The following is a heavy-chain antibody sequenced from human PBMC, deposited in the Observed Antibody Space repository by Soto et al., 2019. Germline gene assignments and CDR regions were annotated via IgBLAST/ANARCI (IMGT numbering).Heavy chain of an antibody. CDR3: ARDTAVCSSSWYWFAP. CDR2: INAGNGNT. D-gene: IGHD6-13*01. J-gene: IGHJ5*02. Sequence: QVQLVQSGAEVKKPGASVKVSCKASGYTFTSYAMHWVRQAPGQRLEWMGWINAGNGNTKYSQKFQGRVTITRDTSASTAYVELSGLSSDVTAVYYCARDTAVCSSSWYWFAPWCQGAMVTVS. V-gene: IGHV1-3*01. CDR1: GYTFTSYA.